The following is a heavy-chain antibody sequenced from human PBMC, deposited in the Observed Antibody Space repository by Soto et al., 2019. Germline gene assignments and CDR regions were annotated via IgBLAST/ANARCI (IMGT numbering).Heavy chain of an antibody. CDR3: AKDGRRWDLPADY. J-gene: IGHJ4*02. Sequence: PGGSLRLSCVGSGFTFSNYGMNWVRQGPGKGLEWLSSIDKSGTTRYYADSVKGRFTISRDNSKNTLYLQMNSLRAEDTAVYYCAKDGRRWDLPADYWGQGALVTVSS. CDR2: IDKSGTTR. CDR1: GFTFSNYG. D-gene: IGHD1-26*01. V-gene: IGHV3-48*01.